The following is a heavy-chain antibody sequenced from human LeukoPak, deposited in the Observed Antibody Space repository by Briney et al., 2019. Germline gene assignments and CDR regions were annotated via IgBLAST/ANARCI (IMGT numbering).Heavy chain of an antibody. CDR1: GFTFSNHW. J-gene: IGHJ4*02. CDR3: GRGGNYVSGTHKGGY. D-gene: IGHD3-16*01. Sequence: GGSLRLSCVASGFTFSNHWMHWVRQAPGKGLVWVSRVSGDGGSTTYVDSVKGRFTISRDNAKNTLYLQMNSLRSEDTAVYYCGRGGNYVSGTHKGGYWGQGTLVTVSS. V-gene: IGHV3-74*01. CDR2: VSGDGGST.